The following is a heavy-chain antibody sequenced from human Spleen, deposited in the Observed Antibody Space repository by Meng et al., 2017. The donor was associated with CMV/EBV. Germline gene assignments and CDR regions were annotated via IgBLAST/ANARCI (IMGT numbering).Heavy chain of an antibody. Sequence: ASVKVSCKASGYIITTYGLSWVRQAPGQGLEWMGWISSHSGDTNYAPKVQGRVTMTTDTSTNTAYMELRSLRSDDTAIYYCVREYCGGDCSFANFYFDNWGQGTLVTVSS. V-gene: IGHV1-18*01. J-gene: IGHJ4*02. CDR1: GYIITTYG. CDR3: VREYCGGDCSFANFYFDN. CDR2: ISSHSGDT. D-gene: IGHD2-21*01.